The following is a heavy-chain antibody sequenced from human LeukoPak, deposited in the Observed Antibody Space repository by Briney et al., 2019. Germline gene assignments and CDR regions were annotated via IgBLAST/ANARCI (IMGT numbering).Heavy chain of an antibody. V-gene: IGHV4-59*01. CDR1: GGSISSYY. Sequence: SETLSLTCTVSGGSISSYYWSWIRQSPGKGLERIGYIHYTGSTNYNPSLKSRVTISVETSKNQFSLKLKSVTAADTAVYYCARGGYYGSGNDFRFDPWGQGTLVTVSS. J-gene: IGHJ5*02. D-gene: IGHD3-10*01. CDR2: IHYTGST. CDR3: ARGGYYGSGNDFRFDP.